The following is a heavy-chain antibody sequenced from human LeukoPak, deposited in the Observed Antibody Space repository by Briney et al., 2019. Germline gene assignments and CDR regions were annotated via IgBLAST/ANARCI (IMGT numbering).Heavy chain of an antibody. CDR2: IYYSGST. Sequence: SETLSLTCTVSGGSISSYYWSWIRQPPGKELEWIGYIYYSGSTNYNPSLKSRVTISVDTSKNQFSLKLSSVTAADTAVYYCARDRTYYYDSSGYYEDWGQGTLVTVSS. CDR3: ARDRTYYYDSSGYYED. V-gene: IGHV4-59*01. D-gene: IGHD3-22*01. CDR1: GGSISSYY. J-gene: IGHJ4*02.